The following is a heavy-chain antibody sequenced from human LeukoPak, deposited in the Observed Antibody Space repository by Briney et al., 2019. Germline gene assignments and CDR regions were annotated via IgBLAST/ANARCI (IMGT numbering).Heavy chain of an antibody. CDR2: IWYNGGNK. J-gene: IGHJ3*02. CDR1: GFTFSSYG. V-gene: IGHV3-30*02. CDR3: AKDRYCSGGSCYYDAFDI. Sequence: GGSLRLSCAASGFTFSSYGMHWVRQAPGKGLEWVAVIWYNGGNKYYADSVKGRFTISRDNSKNTLYLQMNSLRAEDTAMYYCAKDRYCSGGSCYYDAFDIWGQGTMVTVSS. D-gene: IGHD2-15*01.